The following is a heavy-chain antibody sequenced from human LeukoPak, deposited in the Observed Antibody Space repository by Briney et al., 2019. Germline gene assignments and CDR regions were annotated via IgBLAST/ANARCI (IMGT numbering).Heavy chain of an antibody. CDR2: IYYSGST. CDR3: ARHCSSTSCYTFGAFDI. CDR1: DGSVSSGDYY. Sequence: PSETLSLTCTVSDGSVSSGDYYWSWIRQPPGKGLEWIGYIYYSGSTYYIPSLKSRVTISVVTSKNQFSLKVSSVTAADTAVYYCARHCSSTSCYTFGAFDIWGQGTMVTVSS. J-gene: IGHJ3*02. D-gene: IGHD2-2*02. V-gene: IGHV4-30-4*01.